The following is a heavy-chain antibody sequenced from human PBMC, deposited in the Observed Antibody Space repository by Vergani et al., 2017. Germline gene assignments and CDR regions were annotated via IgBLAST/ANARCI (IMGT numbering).Heavy chain of an antibody. CDR2: INHSGST. Sequence: QVQLQQWGAGLLKPSETLSLTCAVYGGSFSGYYWSWIRQPPGKGLEWIGEINHSGSTNYNPSLKSRVTISVDTSKNQFSLKLSSVTAADTAVYYCARPVYCSSTSCYGDAFDIWGQGTMVTVSS. CDR1: GGSFSGYY. D-gene: IGHD2-2*01. V-gene: IGHV4-34*01. J-gene: IGHJ3*02. CDR3: ARPVYCSSTSCYGDAFDI.